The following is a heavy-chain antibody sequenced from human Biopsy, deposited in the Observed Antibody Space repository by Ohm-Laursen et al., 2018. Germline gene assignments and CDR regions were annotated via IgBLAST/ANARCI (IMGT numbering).Heavy chain of an antibody. CDR1: GGSLSLSY. J-gene: IGHJ5*02. V-gene: IGHV4-4*08. D-gene: IGHD2-2*01. CDR2: LYSSGGT. Sequence: TLSLPCNVSGGSLSLSYWSWIRQPPGKGLEWIGYLYSSGGTDYNPSIKSRVTISLDTSKNQFSLTLTSVTVADTAIYYCARRPYTRDNWLDPWGQGTLVTVSS. CDR3: ARRPYTRDNWLDP.